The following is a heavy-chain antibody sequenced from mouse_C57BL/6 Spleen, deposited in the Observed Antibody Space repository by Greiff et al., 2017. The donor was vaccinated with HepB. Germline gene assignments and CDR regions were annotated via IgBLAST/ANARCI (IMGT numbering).Heavy chain of an antibody. CDR3: ARSGYYGSSSPPWFAY. D-gene: IGHD1-1*01. CDR2: IYIGNGYT. CDR1: GYTFTSYG. J-gene: IGHJ3*01. Sequence: EVKLQESGAELVRPGSSVKMSCKTSGYTFTSYGINWVKQRPGLGLEWIGYIYIGNGYTEYNEKFKGKATLTSDTSSSTAYMQLSSLTSEDSAIYFCARSGYYGSSSPPWFAYWGQGTLVTVSA. V-gene: IGHV1-58*01.